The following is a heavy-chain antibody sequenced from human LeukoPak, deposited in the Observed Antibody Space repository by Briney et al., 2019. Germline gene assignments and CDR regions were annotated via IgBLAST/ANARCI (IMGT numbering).Heavy chain of an antibody. CDR3: ASDSYSPEYFQH. CDR1: GFTVSSNY. J-gene: IGHJ1*01. Sequence: PGGSLRLSCAASGFTVSSNYMSWVRQAPGKGLEWVSVIYSGGSTFYADSVKGRFTISRDKSKNTLYLQMNSLRAEDTAVYYCASDSYSPEYFQHWGQGTLVTVSS. CDR2: IYSGGST. V-gene: IGHV3-66*01. D-gene: IGHD2-15*01.